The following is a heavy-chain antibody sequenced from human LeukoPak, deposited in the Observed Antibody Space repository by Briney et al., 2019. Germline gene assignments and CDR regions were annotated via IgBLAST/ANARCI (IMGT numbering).Heavy chain of an antibody. CDR1: GFTFSSYA. CDR3: AKDQYGSGRVHDAFDI. J-gene: IGHJ3*02. V-gene: IGHV3-23*01. D-gene: IGHD3-10*01. CDR2: ISGRGGTT. Sequence: PGGSLRLSCAASGFTFSSYAMSWVRQAPGKGLEWVSGISGRGGTTYYADSVKGRFTISRDNSKNTLYLQMNSLRAEDTAVYYCAKDQYGSGRVHDAFDIWGQGTMVTVSS.